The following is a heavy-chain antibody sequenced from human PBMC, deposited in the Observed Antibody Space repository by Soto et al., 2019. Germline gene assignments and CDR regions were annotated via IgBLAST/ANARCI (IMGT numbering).Heavy chain of an antibody. V-gene: IGHV1-8*01. CDR3: ARANKITMVRGVIPRGMDV. D-gene: IGHD3-10*01. Sequence: ASVKVSCKASGYTFTSYDINWVRQATGQGLEWMGWMNPNSGNTGYAQKFQGRVTMTRNTSISTAYMELSSLRSEDTAVYYCARANKITMVRGVIPRGMDVGGQGTTVTVSS. CDR1: GYTFTSYD. CDR2: MNPNSGNT. J-gene: IGHJ6*02.